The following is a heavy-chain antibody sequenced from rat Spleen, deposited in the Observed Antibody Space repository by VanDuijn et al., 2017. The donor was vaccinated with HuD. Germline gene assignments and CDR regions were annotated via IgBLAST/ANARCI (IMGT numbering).Heavy chain of an antibody. CDR3: TRGGLWYFDY. D-gene: IGHD1-3*01. Sequence: EVQLVESGGGLVQPGRSLKLSCVASGFTFNNYWMTWIRQAPGKGLEWVASITTGGSTYYPDSVKGRFTISRDNAKSTLYLQMNSLRSEDTATYYCTRGGLWYFDYWGQGALVTVSS. CDR2: ITTGGST. V-gene: IGHV5-31*01. J-gene: IGHJ3*01. CDR1: GFTFNNYW.